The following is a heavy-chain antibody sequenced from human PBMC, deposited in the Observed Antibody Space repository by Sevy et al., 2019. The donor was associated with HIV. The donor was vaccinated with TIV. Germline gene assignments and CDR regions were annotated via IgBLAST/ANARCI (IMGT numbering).Heavy chain of an antibody. D-gene: IGHD4-4*01. CDR1: SGSFSAYY. CDR3: ARGVTVTTVPYYFDY. J-gene: IGHJ4*02. V-gene: IGHV4-34*01. CDR2: INHSGST. Sequence: SETLSLTCAVYSGSFSAYYWSWIRQPPGKGLEWIGEINHSGSTNYNPSLKSRVTISLHTSKNQFSLKLTSVNAADTAVYYCARGVTVTTVPYYFDYWGQGTLVTVSS.